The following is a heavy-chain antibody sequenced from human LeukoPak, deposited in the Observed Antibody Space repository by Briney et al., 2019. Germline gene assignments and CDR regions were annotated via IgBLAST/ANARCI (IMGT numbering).Heavy chain of an antibody. CDR1: GFIFGDYA. J-gene: IGHJ4*02. CDR2: IAFDDTDR. V-gene: IGHV3-30*04. CDR3: TNSDDYGDY. Sequence: LSGGSLRLSCAASGFIFGDYAMHWVRQAPGKGLEWVAAIAFDDTDRYYIDSVKGRFTISRDDSKNTLYLHMTNLRAEDTAVYYCTNSDDYGDYWGQGTLVTVSS.